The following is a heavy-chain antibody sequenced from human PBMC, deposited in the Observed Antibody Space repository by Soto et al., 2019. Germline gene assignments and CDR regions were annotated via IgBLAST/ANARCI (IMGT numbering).Heavy chain of an antibody. CDR3: AKIVKPQYSSSWYGMDV. CDR2: ISYDGSNK. J-gene: IGHJ6*02. Sequence: QVQLVESGGGVVQPGRSLRLSCAASGFTFSSYGMHWVRQAPGKGLEWVAVISYDGSNKYYADSVKGRFTISRDNSKNTLYLQMNSLRAEDTAVYYCAKIVKPQYSSSWYGMDVWGQGTTVTVSS. V-gene: IGHV3-30*18. CDR1: GFTFSSYG. D-gene: IGHD6-13*01.